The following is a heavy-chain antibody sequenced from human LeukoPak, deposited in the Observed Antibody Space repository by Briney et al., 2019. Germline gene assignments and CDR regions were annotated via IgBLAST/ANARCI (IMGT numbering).Heavy chain of an antibody. J-gene: IGHJ4*02. CDR3: ARRCLVGVDCYHFDY. CDR2: INSDGSTT. Sequence: GGSLRLSCEASRFIFSSYWMYWVRQTPGKGLVLVSRINSDGSTTSYADSVKGRFTISRDNAKNTLYLQMNSLRAEDTAVYYCARRCLVGVDCYHFDYWGQGTLVTVSS. D-gene: IGHD2-21*02. V-gene: IGHV3-74*01. CDR1: RFIFSSYW.